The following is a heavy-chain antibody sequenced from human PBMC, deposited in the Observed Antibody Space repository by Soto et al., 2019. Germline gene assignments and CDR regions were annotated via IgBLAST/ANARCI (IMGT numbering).Heavy chain of an antibody. D-gene: IGHD2-8*01. CDR3: ARLKVGTNYHFDY. J-gene: IGHJ4*02. V-gene: IGHV4-4*07. Sequence: SETLSLTCSVSGDSISDYYWSWIRQPAGKGLEWIGRIHTSGSTTYNPSLKSRVTMSVDTSRNQFSLKLSSVTAADTAVYYCARLKVGTNYHFDYWGQGTLVTVSS. CDR2: IHTSGST. CDR1: GDSISDYY.